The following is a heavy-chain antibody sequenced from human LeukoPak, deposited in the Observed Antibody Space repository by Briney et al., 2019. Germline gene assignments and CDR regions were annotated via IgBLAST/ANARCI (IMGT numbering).Heavy chain of an antibody. Sequence: GGSLRLSCAASGFTFSSYSMNWVRQAPGKGLEWVSSISSSSSYIYYADSVKGRFTISRDNVKNSLYLQMNSLKAEDKGLYYCAKLGYCSGGSFPDYWGQGTLVTVSS. CDR1: GFTFSSYS. D-gene: IGHD2-15*01. CDR3: AKLGYCSGGSFPDY. J-gene: IGHJ4*02. V-gene: IGHV3-21*01. CDR2: ISSSSSYI.